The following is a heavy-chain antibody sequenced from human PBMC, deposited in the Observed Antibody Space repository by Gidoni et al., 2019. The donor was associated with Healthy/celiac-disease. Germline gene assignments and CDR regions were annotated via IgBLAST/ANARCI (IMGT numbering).Heavy chain of an antibody. CDR2: ISYDGSNK. CDR3: AKLMSPRLGKYCSGGSCLNDAFDI. D-gene: IGHD2-15*01. J-gene: IGHJ3*02. V-gene: IGHV3-30*18. CDR1: GLPFRRYG. Sequence: QVQLVESGGGVVQLGRSLRLSCAASGLPFRRYGIHLVRQRPVQGLEVVAVISYDGSNKYYADSVKGRFTIARDNSKNTLYLQMNSLRAEDTAVYYCAKLMSPRLGKYCSGGSCLNDAFDIWGQGTMVTVSS.